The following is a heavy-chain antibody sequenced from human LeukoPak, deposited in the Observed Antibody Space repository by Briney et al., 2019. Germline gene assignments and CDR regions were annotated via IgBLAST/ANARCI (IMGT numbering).Heavy chain of an antibody. CDR1: GGSISSGGYS. CDR2: IYHSGST. V-gene: IGHV4-30-2*01. Sequence: PSQTLSLTCAVSGGSISSGGYSWSWIRQPPGKGLEWIGYIYHSGSTYYNPSLKSRVTISVDRSKNQFSLRLSSVTAADTGVYYCASRRLHYGMDVWGQGTTVTVSS. J-gene: IGHJ6*02. CDR3: ASRRLHYGMDV.